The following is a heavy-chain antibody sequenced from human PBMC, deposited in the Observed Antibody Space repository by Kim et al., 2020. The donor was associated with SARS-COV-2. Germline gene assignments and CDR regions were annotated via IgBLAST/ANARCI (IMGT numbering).Heavy chain of an antibody. V-gene: IGHV4-4*02. D-gene: IGHD2-15*01. CDR2: IYHSGST. J-gene: IGHJ2*01. CDR1: GGSISSSNW. CDR3: ARDGAGGYFDL. Sequence: SETLSLTCAVSGGSISSSNWWSWVRQPPGKGLEWIGEIYHSGSTNNNMSLKSRLTISIDKSKNQFSLKLTSVTAADTAVYYCARDGAGGYFDLWGRGTLV.